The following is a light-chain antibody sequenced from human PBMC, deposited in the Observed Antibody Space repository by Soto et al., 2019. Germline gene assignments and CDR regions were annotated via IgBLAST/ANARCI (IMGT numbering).Light chain of an antibody. CDR3: QQSNRFPYT. J-gene: IGKJ2*01. CDR1: QSISSW. CDR2: LAS. V-gene: IGKV1-12*01. Sequence: DIQMTQAPSSVSASVGDRVSITCRANQSISSWLAWYQQRPGKAPKRLIYLASTLENGVPSRFIGSGSETDFTLTISGLQPEDFATYYCQQSNRFPYTFGQGTKLEIK.